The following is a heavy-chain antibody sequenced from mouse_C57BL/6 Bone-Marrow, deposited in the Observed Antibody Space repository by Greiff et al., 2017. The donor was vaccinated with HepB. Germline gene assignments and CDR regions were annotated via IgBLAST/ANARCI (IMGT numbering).Heavy chain of an antibody. J-gene: IGHJ4*01. CDR1: GYTFTDYY. V-gene: IGHV1-26*01. CDR2: INPNNGGT. Sequence: EVQLHQSGPELVKPGASVKISCKASGYTFTDYYMNWVKQSHGKSLEWIGDINPNNGGTSYNQKFKGKATLTVDKSSSTAYMELRSLTSEDSAVYYCARGRGAMDYWGQGTSVTVSS. CDR3: ARGRGAMDY.